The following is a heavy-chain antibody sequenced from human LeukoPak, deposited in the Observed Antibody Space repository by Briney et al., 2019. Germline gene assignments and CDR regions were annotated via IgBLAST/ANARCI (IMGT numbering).Heavy chain of an antibody. CDR2: RKQDGSEK. J-gene: IGHJ6*03. Sequence: GGSLRLSCAASSFTFSSYWMSWVRQAPGKGLEWVANRKQDGSEKYYVDSVKGRFTISRDNAKNSLYLQMNSLRAEDTAVYYCARDRVLIVVVPSHYYIDVWGTGTTVTVSS. CDR1: SFTFSSYW. CDR3: ARDRVLIVVVPSHYYIDV. D-gene: IGHD2-2*01. V-gene: IGHV3-7*01.